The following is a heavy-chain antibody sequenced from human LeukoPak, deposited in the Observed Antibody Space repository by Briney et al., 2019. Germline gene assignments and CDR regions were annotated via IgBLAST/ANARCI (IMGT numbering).Heavy chain of an antibody. CDR1: GGTFSSYA. V-gene: IGHV1-69*05. CDR2: IIPIFGTA. D-gene: IGHD3-22*01. J-gene: IGHJ4*02. CDR3: AREWYDSSGYYREYYFDY. Sequence: SVKVSCKASGGTFSSYAISWVRQAPGRGLEWMGRIIPIFGTANYAQKFQSRVTITTDESTSTAYMELSSLRSEDTAVYYCAREWYDSSGYYREYYFDYWGQGTLVTVSS.